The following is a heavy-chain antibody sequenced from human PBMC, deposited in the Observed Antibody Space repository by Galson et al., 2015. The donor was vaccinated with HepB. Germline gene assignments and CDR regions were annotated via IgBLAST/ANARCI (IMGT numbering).Heavy chain of an antibody. Sequence: SETLSLTCAVYGGSFSGYYWSWIRQPPGKGLEWIGEINHSGSTNYNPSLKSRVTISVDTSKNQFSLKLSSVTAADTAVYYCARVARYSSSWYVNWFDPWGQGTLVTVSS. CDR1: GGSFSGYY. J-gene: IGHJ5*02. D-gene: IGHD6-13*01. CDR2: INHSGST. V-gene: IGHV4-34*01. CDR3: ARVARYSSSWYVNWFDP.